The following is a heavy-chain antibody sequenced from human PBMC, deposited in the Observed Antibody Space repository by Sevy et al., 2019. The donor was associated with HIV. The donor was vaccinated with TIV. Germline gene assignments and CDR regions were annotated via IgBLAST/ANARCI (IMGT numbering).Heavy chain of an antibody. CDR1: GGSISSYS. V-gene: IGHV4-59*01. CDR2: IFYTGST. Sequence: SETLSLTCSVSGGSISSYSWSWIRQPPGKALEWIGYIFYTGSTNYNPSLKSRVTISLDTSKNQFSLRLSSVTAADTAVYYCARGTYRITVDRSYFDYWGQGTLVTVSS. CDR3: ARGTYRITVDRSYFDY. D-gene: IGHD6-19*01. J-gene: IGHJ4*02.